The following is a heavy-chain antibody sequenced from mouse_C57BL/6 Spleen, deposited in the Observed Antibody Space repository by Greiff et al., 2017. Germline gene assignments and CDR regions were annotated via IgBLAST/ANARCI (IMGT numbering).Heavy chain of an antibody. J-gene: IGHJ2*01. CDR3: ARGYYGSSLYYFDY. CDR2: INPGSGGT. V-gene: IGHV1-54*01. Sequence: QVHVKQSGAELVRPGTSVKVSCKASGYAFTNYLIEWVKQRPGQGLEWIGVINPGSGGTNYNEKFKGKATLTADKSSSTAYMQLSSLTSEDSAVYFCARGYYGSSLYYFDYWGQGTTLTVSS. D-gene: IGHD1-1*01. CDR1: GYAFTNYL.